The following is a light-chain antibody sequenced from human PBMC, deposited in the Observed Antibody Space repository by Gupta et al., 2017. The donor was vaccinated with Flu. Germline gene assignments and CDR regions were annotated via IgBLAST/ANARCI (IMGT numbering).Light chain of an antibody. Sequence: ETTLTQSPAFMSATPGDKSNISCKASQDIDDDMNCDQQKPGEDDILSIQEATTLVPGITTRFSGNGYGTDFTLPTNDLESEDAEEYVCLQHVILGQGTKLEIK. V-gene: IGKV5-2*01. CDR3: LQHVI. CDR2: EAT. CDR1: QDIDDD. J-gene: IGKJ2*01.